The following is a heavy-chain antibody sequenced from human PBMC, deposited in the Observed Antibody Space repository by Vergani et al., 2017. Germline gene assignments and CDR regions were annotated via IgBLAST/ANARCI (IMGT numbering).Heavy chain of an antibody. D-gene: IGHD3-22*01. Sequence: VQLLESGGGLVQPGGSLRLSCAASGFTFSSYAMSWVRQAPGKGLEWVAVIWYDGSNKYYADSVKGRFTISRDNSKNTLYLQMNSLRAEDTAVYYCARDKGYYYDSSGYYYVYWFDPWGQGTLVTVSS. CDR1: GFTFSSYA. CDR3: ARDKGYYYDSSGYYYVYWFDP. J-gene: IGHJ5*02. V-gene: IGHV3-33*08. CDR2: IWYDGSNK.